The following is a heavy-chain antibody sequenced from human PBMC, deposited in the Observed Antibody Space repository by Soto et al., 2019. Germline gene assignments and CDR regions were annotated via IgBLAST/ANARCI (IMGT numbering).Heavy chain of an antibody. J-gene: IGHJ4*02. CDR1: GYSFTTYW. D-gene: IGHD3-22*01. CDR2: IYPSDSDT. Sequence: GESLKISCKGTGYSFTTYWIGWVRQMPGKGLEWMGSIYPSDSDTRYSPSFQGQVTISADKSISTAYLQWSSLKASDTAMYYCARYYYDSSSYYYLDYWGQGTLVTVSS. CDR3: ARYYYDSSSYYYLDY. V-gene: IGHV5-51*01.